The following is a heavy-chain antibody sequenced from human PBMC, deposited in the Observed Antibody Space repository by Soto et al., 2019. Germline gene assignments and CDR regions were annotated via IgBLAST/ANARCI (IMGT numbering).Heavy chain of an antibody. D-gene: IGHD6-6*01. J-gene: IGHJ4*02. Sequence: PSETLSLTCTVSGGSISGYYWSWFRQPPGKGLEWIGYIYYSGSTTYTPSLKSRVTIAVDTSKNQFSLKLSSLTAADTAVYYCARSHIVPRLFMYPYDYWGQGTPVTVSS. CDR3: ARSHIVPRLFMYPYDY. CDR2: IYYSGST. CDR1: GGSISGYY. V-gene: IGHV4-59*08.